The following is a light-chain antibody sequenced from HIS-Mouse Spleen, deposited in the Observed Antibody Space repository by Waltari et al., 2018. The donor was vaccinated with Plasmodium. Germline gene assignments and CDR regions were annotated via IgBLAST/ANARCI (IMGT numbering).Light chain of an antibody. CDR3: YSTDSSGNHRV. V-gene: IGLV3-10*01. Sequence: SYELTQPPSVSVSPGPTARITCPRGALPKKYAYWYQQKSGQAPVLVIYEDSKRPSGIPERFSGSSSGTMATLTISGAQVEDEADYYCYSTDSSGNHRVFGGGTKLTVL. CDR1: ALPKKY. J-gene: IGLJ3*02. CDR2: EDS.